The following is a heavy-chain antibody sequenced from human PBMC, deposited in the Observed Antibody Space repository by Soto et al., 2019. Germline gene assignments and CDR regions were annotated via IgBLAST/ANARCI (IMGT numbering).Heavy chain of an antibody. CDR3: ARDQSYYDSSGYYRYYFDY. CDR2: IYSGGST. D-gene: IGHD3-22*01. J-gene: IGHJ4*02. Sequence: EVQLVESGGGLVQPGGSLRLSCAASGFTVSSNYMSWVRQAPGKGLEWVSVIYSGGSTYYADSVKGRFTISRDNSKNTLYLQMNSLRAEDTAVYYCARDQSYYDSSGYYRYYFDYWGQGTLVTVSS. V-gene: IGHV3-66*01. CDR1: GFTVSSNY.